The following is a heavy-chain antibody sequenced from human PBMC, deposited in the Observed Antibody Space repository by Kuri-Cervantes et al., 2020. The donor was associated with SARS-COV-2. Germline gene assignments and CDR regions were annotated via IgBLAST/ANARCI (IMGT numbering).Heavy chain of an antibody. D-gene: IGHD3-3*01. CDR1: GGTFSSYT. Sequence: SLKVSCKASGGTFSSYTISWVRQAPGQGLEWMGGIIPIFGIANYAQKFQGRVTITADKSTSTAYMELSSLRSEDTAVYYCARHFPPVYDFWSGYYDYWGQGTLVTVSS. J-gene: IGHJ4*02. CDR2: IIPIFGIA. CDR3: ARHFPPVYDFWSGYYDY. V-gene: IGHV1-69*10.